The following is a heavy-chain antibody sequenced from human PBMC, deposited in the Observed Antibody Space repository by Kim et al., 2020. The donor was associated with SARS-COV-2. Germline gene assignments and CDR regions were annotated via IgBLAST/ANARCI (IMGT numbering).Heavy chain of an antibody. CDR3: ARWQANSDAFDI. D-gene: IGHD1-7*01. Sequence: ASVKVSCKTSGYTFTSYDINWVRQATGQGLEWMGWMNPNSGNTGYAQKFQGRVTMTRDTSISTAYMELSSLRSEDTAVYYCARWQANSDAFDICGQGTMVTVSS. V-gene: IGHV1-8*01. CDR1: GYTFTSYD. CDR2: MNPNSGNT. J-gene: IGHJ3*02.